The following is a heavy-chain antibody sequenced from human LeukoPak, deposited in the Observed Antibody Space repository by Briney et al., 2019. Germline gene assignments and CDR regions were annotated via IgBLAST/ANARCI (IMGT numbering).Heavy chain of an antibody. J-gene: IGHJ4*02. V-gene: IGHV1-24*01. CDR2: FDPEDGET. D-gene: IGHD6-13*01. CDR1: GYTLTELS. Sequence: GASEKVSCKVSGYTLTELSMHSVRQAPGKEREWMGGFDPEDGETIYAQKFQGRVTMTEDTSTDTAYMELSSLRSEDTAVYYCATSQYSSSWYYFDYWGQGTLVTVSS. CDR3: ATSQYSSSWYYFDY.